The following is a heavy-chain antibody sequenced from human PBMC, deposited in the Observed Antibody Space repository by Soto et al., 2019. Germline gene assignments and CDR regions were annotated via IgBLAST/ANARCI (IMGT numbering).Heavy chain of an antibody. CDR2: IIPIFGTA. J-gene: IGHJ5*02. CDR3: ARDPDYGAFNWFDP. V-gene: IGHV1-69*13. D-gene: IGHD4-17*01. CDR1: GVTFSSYA. Sequence: SVKVSCKASGVTFSSYAISWVRQAPGQGLEWMGGIIPIFGTANYAQKFQGRVTITADESTSTAYMELSSLRSEDTAVYYCARDPDYGAFNWFDPWGQGTLVTVSS.